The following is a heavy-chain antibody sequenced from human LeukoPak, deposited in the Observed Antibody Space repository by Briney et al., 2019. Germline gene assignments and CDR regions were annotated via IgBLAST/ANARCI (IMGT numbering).Heavy chain of an antibody. CDR1: GFTFSSYA. CDR3: ARGWNYDILTGYYDFDY. J-gene: IGHJ4*02. V-gene: IGHV3-30-3*01. D-gene: IGHD3-9*01. Sequence: GGSLRLSCAASGFTFSSYAMHWVRQAPGKGLEWVAVISYDGSNKYYADSVKGRFTISRDNSKNTLYLQMNSLRAEDTAVYYCARGWNYDILTGYYDFDYWGQGTLVPVSS. CDR2: ISYDGSNK.